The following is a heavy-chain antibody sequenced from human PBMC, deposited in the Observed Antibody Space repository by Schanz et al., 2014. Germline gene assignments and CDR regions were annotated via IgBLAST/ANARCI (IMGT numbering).Heavy chain of an antibody. CDR1: GGSITNYY. CDR3: ARHTYFNGYFDY. V-gene: IGHV4-59*08. CDR2: VSNTGTA. D-gene: IGHD1-26*01. J-gene: IGHJ4*02. Sequence: QEQLQESGPGLVKPSETLSLTCTVSGGSITNYYWSWIRQPPGKGLEWVGYVSNTGTANYNPSLKSRVSISVDSSNNKFSLKLSSVTAADTAVYYCARHTYFNGYFDYWGPGTLATVSS.